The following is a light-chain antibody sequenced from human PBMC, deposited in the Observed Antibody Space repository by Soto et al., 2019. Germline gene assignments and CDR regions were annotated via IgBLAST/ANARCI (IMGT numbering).Light chain of an antibody. CDR3: QQRSNRPLT. CDR2: DAS. Sequence: EIVLTQSPATLSLSPGERATLSCRASQSVSSNLAWYQKKPGQAPRLLIYDASNRATGIPARFSGSGSGTDFTLTISSLEPEDFAVYYCQQRSNRPLTFGEGTKVEIK. CDR1: QSVSSN. V-gene: IGKV3-11*01. J-gene: IGKJ4*01.